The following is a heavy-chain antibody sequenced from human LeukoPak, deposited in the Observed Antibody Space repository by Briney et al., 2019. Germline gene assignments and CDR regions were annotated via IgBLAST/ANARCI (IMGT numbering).Heavy chain of an antibody. Sequence: SETLSLTCTVSGGSISNYYWSWIRQPPGKGLEWIGYIYYSGSTNYNPSLKSRVTISVDTSKNQFSLKLSSVTAADTAVYYCARSYSNYERFDYWGQGTLVTVPS. CDR3: ARSYSNYERFDY. CDR1: GGSISNYY. CDR2: IYYSGST. V-gene: IGHV4-59*01. D-gene: IGHD4-11*01. J-gene: IGHJ4*02.